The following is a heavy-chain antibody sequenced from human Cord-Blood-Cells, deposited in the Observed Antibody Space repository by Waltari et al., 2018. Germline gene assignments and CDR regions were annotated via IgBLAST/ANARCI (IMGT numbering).Heavy chain of an antibody. J-gene: IGHJ4*02. CDR3: ARGGSGYYYGSGSYYGY. D-gene: IGHD3-10*01. CDR1: GGSFSGYY. Sequence: QVQLQQWGAGLLKPSETLSLTCAVYGGSFSGYYWSWIRQPPGKGLEWIGEINHRGSTNYNPSLKSRVTISVDTSKNQFSLKLSSVTAADTAVYYCARGGSGYYYGSGSYYGYWGQGTLVTVSS. CDR2: INHRGST. V-gene: IGHV4-34*01.